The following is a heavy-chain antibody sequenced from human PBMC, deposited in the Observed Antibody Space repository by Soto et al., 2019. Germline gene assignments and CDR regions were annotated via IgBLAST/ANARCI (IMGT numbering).Heavy chain of an antibody. D-gene: IGHD3-22*01. CDR2: ISSSGSTI. Sequence: PGGSLRLSCAASGFTFSDYYMSWIRQAPGKGLEWVSYISSSGSTIYYADSVKGRFTISRDNAKNSLYLQMNSLRAEDAAVYYCARDSYYYDSSGPLDYWGQGTLVTVSS. J-gene: IGHJ4*02. V-gene: IGHV3-11*01. CDR3: ARDSYYYDSSGPLDY. CDR1: GFTFSDYY.